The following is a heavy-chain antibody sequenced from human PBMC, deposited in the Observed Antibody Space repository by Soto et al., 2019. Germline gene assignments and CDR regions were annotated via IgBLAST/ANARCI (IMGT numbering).Heavy chain of an antibody. CDR1: GYTFTSYD. D-gene: IGHD3-3*01. Sequence: ASVKVSCKASGYTFTSYDINWVRQATGQGLEWMGWMNPNSGNTGYAQKFQGRVTMTRNTSISTAYMELSSLRSEDTAVYYCARALYYDFWSGFYGMDVWGQGTTVTVYS. V-gene: IGHV1-8*01. CDR2: MNPNSGNT. J-gene: IGHJ6*02. CDR3: ARALYYDFWSGFYGMDV.